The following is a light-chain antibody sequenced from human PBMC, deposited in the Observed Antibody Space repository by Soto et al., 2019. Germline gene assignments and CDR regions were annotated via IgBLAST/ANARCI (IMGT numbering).Light chain of an antibody. CDR1: QSISSD. Sequence: EIVMTQSPATLSVSPGERATLSCRASQSISSDVAWYQQKPGQAPRLLIYGASTTATGIPARFSGSGSGTEFTLTISSLQSEDFAVYNCQQYNKWPPTFGQGTKVDTK. V-gene: IGKV3-15*01. J-gene: IGKJ2*01. CDR2: GAS. CDR3: QQYNKWPPT.